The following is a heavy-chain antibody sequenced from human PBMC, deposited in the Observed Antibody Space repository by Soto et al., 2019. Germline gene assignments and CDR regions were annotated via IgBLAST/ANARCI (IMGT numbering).Heavy chain of an antibody. V-gene: IGHV4-39*01. D-gene: IGHD6-13*01. Sequence: QLQLQESGPGLVKPSETLSLTCTVSGGSISSSSYYWGWIRQPPGKGLEWIGSIYYSGSTYYNPSLXXRXTXXVDTSKNQFSLKLSSVTAADTAVYYCATLSAAAGGWGQGTLVTVSS. CDR1: GGSISSSSYY. CDR3: ATLSAAAGG. CDR2: IYYSGST. J-gene: IGHJ4*02.